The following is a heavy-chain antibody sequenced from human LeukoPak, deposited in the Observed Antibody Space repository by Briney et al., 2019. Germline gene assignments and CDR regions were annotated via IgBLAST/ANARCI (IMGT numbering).Heavy chain of an antibody. V-gene: IGHV1-46*03. CDR2: INPSGGST. J-gene: IGHJ4*02. Sequence: GASVKVSCKAPGYTFTTYCIHWVRQAPGQGLEWMGIINPSGGSTSYAQNFQGRVTMTRDTSTSTVYMELSSLRSEDTAVYYCARWGVGYYFDNWGQGTLVIVSS. D-gene: IGHD3-10*01. CDR1: GYTFTTYC. CDR3: ARWGVGYYFDN.